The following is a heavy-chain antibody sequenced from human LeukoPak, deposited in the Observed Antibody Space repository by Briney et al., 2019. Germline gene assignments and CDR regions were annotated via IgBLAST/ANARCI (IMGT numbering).Heavy chain of an antibody. CDR2: ISGSGANT. D-gene: IGHD2-15*01. Sequence: GGSLRLSCAASGFTFSSYAMHWVRQAPGKGLEWVSVISGSGANTNYADSVKGRFTISRDNSKNTLYLQMNSLRAEDTAVYYCAKVPYCSGGNCYSYFDYWGQGTLATVSS. J-gene: IGHJ4*02. CDR3: AKVPYCSGGNCYSYFDY. V-gene: IGHV3-23*01. CDR1: GFTFSSYA.